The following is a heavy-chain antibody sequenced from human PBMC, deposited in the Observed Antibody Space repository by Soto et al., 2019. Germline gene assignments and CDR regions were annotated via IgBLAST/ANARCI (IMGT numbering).Heavy chain of an antibody. CDR3: GTYYCSPWAAY. V-gene: IGHV4-30-2*01. D-gene: IGHD3-10*01. Sequence: QVQLQESGSGLVKPSQTLSLTCSASAGSINTGASSWGWVRRPPGEGLDYIGYIYHGGTTFLNPCLRSRLIISVGRSKKQFSLKLSSGTAADTAVYYCGTYYCSPWAAYWGQGTLVTVSS. CDR1: AGSINTGASS. J-gene: IGHJ4*02. CDR2: IYHGGTT.